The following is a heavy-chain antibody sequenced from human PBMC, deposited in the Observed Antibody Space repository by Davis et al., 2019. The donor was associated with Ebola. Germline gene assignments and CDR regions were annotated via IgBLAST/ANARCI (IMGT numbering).Heavy chain of an antibody. D-gene: IGHD4-11*01. CDR1: GGSITSSSSY. J-gene: IGHJ3*02. CDR2: IYYSGIT. Sequence: SETLSLTCTVSGGSITSSSSYWGWLRQPPRKGLEWIGSIYYSGITYYNPSLKSRVTISVDTSKNQFSLKLRSVTAADTAVYYCARDSTTVTADAFDIWGQGTMVTVSS. CDR3: ARDSTTVTADAFDI. V-gene: IGHV4-39*02.